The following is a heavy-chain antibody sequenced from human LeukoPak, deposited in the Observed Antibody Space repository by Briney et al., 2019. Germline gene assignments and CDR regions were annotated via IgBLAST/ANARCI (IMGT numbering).Heavy chain of an antibody. J-gene: IGHJ1*01. D-gene: IGHD2-15*01. CDR3: ASPYCSGGSCSEYFQH. CDR2: IYHSGST. CDR1: GYSISSGYY. Sequence: SETLSLTCTVSGYSISSGYYWGWIRQPPGKGLEWIGGIYHSGSTYYNPSLKSRVTISVDTSKNQFSLKLSSVTAADTAVYYCASPYCSGGSCSEYFQHWGQGTLVTVSS. V-gene: IGHV4-38-2*02.